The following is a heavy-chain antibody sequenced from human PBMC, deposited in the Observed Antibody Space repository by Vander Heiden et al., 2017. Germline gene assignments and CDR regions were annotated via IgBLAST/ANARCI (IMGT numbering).Heavy chain of an antibody. Sequence: QVQLVQSGAEVKKPGASVKVSCKASGYTFTSYYMHWVQQAPGQGLEWMGIINPSGGSTSYAQKFQGRVTMTRDTSTSTVYMELSSLRSEDTAVYYCARDGSGKAFDYWGQGTLVTVSS. J-gene: IGHJ4*02. CDR1: GYTFTSYY. CDR3: ARDGSGKAFDY. D-gene: IGHD6-19*01. V-gene: IGHV1-46*01. CDR2: INPSGGST.